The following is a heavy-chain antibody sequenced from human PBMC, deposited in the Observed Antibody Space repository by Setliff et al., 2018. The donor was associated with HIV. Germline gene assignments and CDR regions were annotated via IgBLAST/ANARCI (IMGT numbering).Heavy chain of an antibody. CDR2: IYSGGST. J-gene: IGHJ5*02. Sequence: SETLSLTCAVSGGSISSAYWSWVRQPQGKGLEWIGYIYSGGSTKYNPSLKSRVTISLDTSKNRFSLTLRSVTAADTAVYYCARTRSGTYYGEINWFDPWGQGILVTVSS. D-gene: IGHD3-10*01. V-gene: IGHV4-59*08. CDR3: ARTRSGTYYGEINWFDP. CDR1: GGSISSAY.